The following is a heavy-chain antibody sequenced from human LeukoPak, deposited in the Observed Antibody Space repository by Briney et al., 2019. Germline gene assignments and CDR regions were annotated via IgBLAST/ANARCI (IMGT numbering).Heavy chain of an antibody. D-gene: IGHD3-22*01. Sequence: GSLRLSCAASGFTFSNYGMNWVRQAPGKGLEWVSFISSSSSYIYYADSVKGRFTISRDNAKNSLYLQMNSLRAEDTAVYYCARDTGEDDSSGYYYYWHGMDVWGQGTTVTVSS. CDR1: GFTFSNYG. CDR3: ARDTGEDDSSGYYYYWHGMDV. CDR2: ISSSSSYI. J-gene: IGHJ6*02. V-gene: IGHV3-21*01.